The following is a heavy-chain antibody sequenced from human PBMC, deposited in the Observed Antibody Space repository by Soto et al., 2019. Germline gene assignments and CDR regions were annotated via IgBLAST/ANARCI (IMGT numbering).Heavy chain of an antibody. CDR3: ARAWVVVTAPDY. CDR2: IYYSGST. CDR1: GGSISSGGYY. Sequence: SETLSLTCAVSGGSISSGGYYWSWIRQHPGKGLEWIGYIYYSGSTYYNPSLKSRVTISVDTSKNQFSLKLSSVTAADTAVYYCARAWVVVTAPDYWGQGTLVTVSS. J-gene: IGHJ4*02. V-gene: IGHV4-31*11. D-gene: IGHD2-21*02.